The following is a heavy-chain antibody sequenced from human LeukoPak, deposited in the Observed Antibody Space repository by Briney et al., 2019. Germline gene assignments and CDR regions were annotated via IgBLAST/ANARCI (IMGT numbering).Heavy chain of an antibody. CDR3: AKDPGIVGNPIYYFDY. CDR2: ITASGGAT. J-gene: IGHJ4*02. D-gene: IGHD1-26*01. CDR1: GFTFSNYA. Sequence: PGGSLRLSCAASGFTFSNYAMSWVRQAPGKGLEWVSGITASGGATYYADSVKGRFTISRDNSKNTVYLQMNSLRAEDTAVYYCAKDPGIVGNPIYYFDYWGQGTLVTVSS. V-gene: IGHV3-23*01.